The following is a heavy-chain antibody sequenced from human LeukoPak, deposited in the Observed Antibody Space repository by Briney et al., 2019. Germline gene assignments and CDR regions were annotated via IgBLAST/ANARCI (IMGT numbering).Heavy chain of an antibody. CDR3: GTSPHHSPGG. CDR2: ISGSSRYI. D-gene: IGHD2-15*01. J-gene: IGHJ4*02. V-gene: IGHV3-21*01. Sequence: PGGSLRLSCAASGFTFRTYSVNWIRQAPGKGLEWVSSISGSSRYIFYADSVKGRFTISRDNAKNSLYLQMNSLRVEDTAVYYCGTSPHHSPGGWGQGTLVTVSS. CDR1: GFTFRTYS.